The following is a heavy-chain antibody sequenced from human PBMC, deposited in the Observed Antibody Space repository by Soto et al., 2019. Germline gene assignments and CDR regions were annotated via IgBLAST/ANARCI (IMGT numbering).Heavy chain of an antibody. CDR1: GGSFSGYY. CDR2: INHSGST. CDR3: ARWYSSSWIGWFDP. V-gene: IGHV4-34*01. D-gene: IGHD6-13*01. Sequence: SETLSLTCAVYGGSFSGYYWSWIRQPPGKGLEWIGEINHSGSTNYNPSLKSRVTISVDTSKNQFSLKLSSVTAADTAVYYCARWYSSSWIGWFDPWGQGTLVTSPQ. J-gene: IGHJ5*02.